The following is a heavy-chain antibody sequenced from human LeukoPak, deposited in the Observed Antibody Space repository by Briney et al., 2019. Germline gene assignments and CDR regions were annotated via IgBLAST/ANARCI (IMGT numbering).Heavy chain of an antibody. J-gene: IGHJ4*02. CDR3: ARADTVTTIDF. CDR1: GYTFTKYW. D-gene: IGHD4-17*01. V-gene: IGHV5-51*01. CDR2: IYPGDSDT. Sequence: GESLKISCKGSGYTFTKYWITWVRQMPGKGLEWMGIIYPGDSDTRYSPPFQGQVTISADKSVSTAYLRWSSLKASDTAIYYCARADTVTTIDFWGQGTLVTVSS.